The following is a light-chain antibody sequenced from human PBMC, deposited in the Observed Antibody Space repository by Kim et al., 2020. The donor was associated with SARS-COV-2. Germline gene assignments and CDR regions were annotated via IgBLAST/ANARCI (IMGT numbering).Light chain of an antibody. V-gene: IGLV3-1*01. J-gene: IGLJ2*01. Sequence: SYELTQPPSVSVSPGQTASITCSGDRLGNKYVCWYQKKPGQSPVVVMYQDERRPSGIPERFSGSNSWNTATLTISGTQAMDEADYYCQVWESTTTVFGGGTQLTVL. CDR1: RLGNKY. CDR3: QVWESTTTV. CDR2: QDE.